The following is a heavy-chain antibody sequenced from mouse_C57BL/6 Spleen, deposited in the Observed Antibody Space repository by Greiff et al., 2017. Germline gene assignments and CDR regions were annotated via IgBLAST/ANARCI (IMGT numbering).Heavy chain of an antibody. CDR2: ILPSIGRT. V-gene: IGHV15-2*01. CDR3: ARVPKGYYDYGGGYWYFDV. Sequence: QVQLQQSGSELRSPGSSVKLSCKDFDSEVFPIAYMSWVRQKPGHGFEWIGGILPSIGRTIYGEKFEDKATLDADTLSNTAYLELNSLTSEDSAIYYCARVPKGYYDYGGGYWYFDVWGTGTTVTVSS. J-gene: IGHJ1*03. CDR1: DSEVFPIAY. D-gene: IGHD2-4*01.